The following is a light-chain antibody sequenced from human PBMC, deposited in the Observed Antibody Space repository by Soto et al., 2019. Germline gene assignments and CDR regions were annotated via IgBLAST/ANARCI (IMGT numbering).Light chain of an antibody. CDR1: QSVTSNK. J-gene: IGKJ2*01. CDR3: QQYGSPPPYT. CDR2: AAS. V-gene: IGKV3-20*01. Sequence: ENVLTQSPVTLSLPPGERATLSCRASQSVTSNKVAWFQQKPGQAPRLLIRAASSRATGIPDRFSGSGSATDFTLTISRLEPEDFAVYYCQQYGSPPPYTFGQGTKLEIK.